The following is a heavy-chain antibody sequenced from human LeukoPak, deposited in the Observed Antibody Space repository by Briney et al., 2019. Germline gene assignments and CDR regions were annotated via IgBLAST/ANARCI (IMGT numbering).Heavy chain of an antibody. D-gene: IGHD5-24*01. Sequence: PGGSLRLSCAASGFTFSSYAMCWIRQAPGKGLEWISCISSSGGTTYYAESVKGRFTISRDSDKKSVFLQMNTLSADDTAVYYCARMGRDVYNFCFDYWGQGTLVTVSS. V-gene: IGHV3-48*01. CDR3: ARMGRDVYNFCFDY. J-gene: IGHJ4*02. CDR1: GFTFSSYA. CDR2: ISSSGGTT.